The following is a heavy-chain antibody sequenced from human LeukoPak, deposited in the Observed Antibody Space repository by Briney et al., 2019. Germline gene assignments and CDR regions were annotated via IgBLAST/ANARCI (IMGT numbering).Heavy chain of an antibody. D-gene: IGHD5-18*01. V-gene: IGHV1-2*02. CDR2: INPNSGGT. CDR1: GYTFTGYY. Sequence: ASVKVSCKASGYTFTGYYMHWVRQAPGQGVEWMGWINPNSGGTNYAQKFQGRVTMTRETSISTAYMELSRLRSDDTAVYYCACMKGYSYGPGYWGQGTLVTVSS. J-gene: IGHJ4*02. CDR3: ACMKGYSYGPGY.